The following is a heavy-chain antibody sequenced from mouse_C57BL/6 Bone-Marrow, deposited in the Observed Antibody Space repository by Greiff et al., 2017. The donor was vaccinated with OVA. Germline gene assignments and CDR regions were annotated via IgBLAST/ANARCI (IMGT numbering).Heavy chain of an antibody. Sequence: EVQLQESGPELVKPGDSVKISCKASGYSFTGYFMNWVMQSHGKSLEWIGRINPYNGDTFYNQKFKGKATLTVDKSSSTAHMELRSLTSEDSAVYYCARVRTTVVAEDYWGQGTTLTVSS. CDR3: ARVRTTVVAEDY. CDR2: INPYNGDT. J-gene: IGHJ2*01. CDR1: GYSFTGYF. D-gene: IGHD1-1*01. V-gene: IGHV1-20*01.